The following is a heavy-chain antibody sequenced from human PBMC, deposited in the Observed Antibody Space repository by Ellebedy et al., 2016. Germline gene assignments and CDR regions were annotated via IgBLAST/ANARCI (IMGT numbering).Heavy chain of an antibody. CDR2: INHSGST. Sequence: SETLSLXXAVYGGSFSGYYWSWIRQPPGKGLEWIGEINHSGSTNYNPSLKSRVTISVDRSKNQFSLKLNSVTAADTAVYHCARQEQWLGTYWYFDLWGRGTLVTVSS. CDR1: GGSFSGYY. CDR3: ARQEQWLGTYWYFDL. J-gene: IGHJ2*01. D-gene: IGHD6-19*01. V-gene: IGHV4-34*01.